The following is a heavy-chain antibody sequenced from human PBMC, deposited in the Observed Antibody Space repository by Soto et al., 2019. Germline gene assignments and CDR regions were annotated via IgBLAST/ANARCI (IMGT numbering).Heavy chain of an antibody. CDR2: MSISGTNT. J-gene: IGHJ4*02. D-gene: IGHD3-10*01. Sequence: GGSLRLSCAASGFTFSNYAMTWVRQAPGKGLECVSAMSISGTNTYYADSVKGRFTISRDNSRNTLYLQMNSLRAEDTALYYCIDYYDSGSYARYWGQGTVVTVSS. V-gene: IGHV3-23*01. CDR3: IDYYDSGSYARY. CDR1: GFTFSNYA.